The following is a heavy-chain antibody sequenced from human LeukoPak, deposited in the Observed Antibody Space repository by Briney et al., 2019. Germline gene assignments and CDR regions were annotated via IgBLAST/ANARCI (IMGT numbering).Heavy chain of an antibody. V-gene: IGHV4-39*01. CDR2: IYYSGST. J-gene: IGHJ4*02. CDR3: AIPSSGWYDPFDY. D-gene: IGHD6-19*01. CDR1: GGSISSSSYY. Sequence: SETLSLTCTVSGGSISSSSYYWGWIRQPPGKGLEWIGSIYYSGSTYYNPSLKCRVTISVDTSKNQFSLKLSSVTAADTAVYYCAIPSSGWYDPFDYWGQGTLVAVSS.